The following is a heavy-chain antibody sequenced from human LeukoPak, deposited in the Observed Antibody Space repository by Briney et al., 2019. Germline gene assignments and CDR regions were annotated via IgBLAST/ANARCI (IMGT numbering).Heavy chain of an antibody. Sequence: GASVKVSCKASGYTFTSYYMHWVRQAPGQGLEWMGIINPSGGSTSYAQKFQGRVTMTRDTSTSTVYMELSSLRSEDTAVYCCARDKSGHYYDSSGQLDYWGQGTLVTVSS. CDR1: GYTFTSYY. CDR2: INPSGGST. CDR3: ARDKSGHYYDSSGQLDY. D-gene: IGHD3-22*01. V-gene: IGHV1-46*01. J-gene: IGHJ4*02.